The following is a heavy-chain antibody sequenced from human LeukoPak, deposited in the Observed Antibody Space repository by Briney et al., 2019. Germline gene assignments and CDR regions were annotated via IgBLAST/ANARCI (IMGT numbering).Heavy chain of an antibody. D-gene: IGHD3-3*01. CDR3: ARDIVDYDFWSGSPYDY. Sequence: ASVKVSCKASGYTFTSYGIRWVRQAPGQGLEWMGWVSAYNGNTNYAQKLQGRVTMTTDTSTSTAYMELRSLRSDDTAVYYCARDIVDYDFWSGSPYDYWGQGTLVTVSS. CDR2: VSAYNGNT. J-gene: IGHJ4*02. V-gene: IGHV1-18*01. CDR1: GYTFTSYG.